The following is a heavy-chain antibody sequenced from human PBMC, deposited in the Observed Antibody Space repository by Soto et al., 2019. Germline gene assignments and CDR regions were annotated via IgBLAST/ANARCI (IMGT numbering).Heavy chain of an antibody. V-gene: IGHV4-59*01. Sequence: SETLSLTCAVYGGSFSGYYWSWIRQSPGKGLEWLGYVYYTGSTNYSPSLRSRVSISVDTSKNEFSLRLSSVTAADTAVYFCARSVAVPGAHIDYWGQGTQVTVSS. CDR1: GGSFSGYY. J-gene: IGHJ4*02. CDR3: ARSVAVPGAHIDY. CDR2: VYYTGST. D-gene: IGHD6-19*01.